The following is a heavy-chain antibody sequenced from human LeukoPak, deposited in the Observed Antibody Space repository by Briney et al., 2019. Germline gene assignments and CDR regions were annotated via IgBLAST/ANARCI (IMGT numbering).Heavy chain of an antibody. CDR1: EYTFTSYY. CDR2: INPSGGST. J-gene: IGHJ5*02. V-gene: IGHV1-46*01. Sequence: GASVKVSCRASEYTFTSYYMHWLRQAPGKGLNGMGIINPSGGSTSYAQKFQGRVTMTRDTSTSTVYMELSSLRSEDTAVYYCARGDYMGWFDPWGQGTLVTVSS. D-gene: IGHD4-11*01. CDR3: ARGDYMGWFDP.